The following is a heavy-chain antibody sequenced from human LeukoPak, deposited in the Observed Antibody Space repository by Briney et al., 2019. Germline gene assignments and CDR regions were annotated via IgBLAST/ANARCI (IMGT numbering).Heavy chain of an antibody. CDR1: GFTFSSYA. CDR2: ISGSGGST. J-gene: IGHJ4*02. V-gene: IGHV3-23*01. Sequence: GSLRLSCAASGFTFSSYAMSWVRQAPGKGLEWASAISGSGGSTYYADSVKGRFTISRDNSKNTLYLQMNSLRVEDTAIYYCAKARYSSSWYHFDYWGQGTLVTVSS. CDR3: AKARYSSSWYHFDY. D-gene: IGHD6-13*01.